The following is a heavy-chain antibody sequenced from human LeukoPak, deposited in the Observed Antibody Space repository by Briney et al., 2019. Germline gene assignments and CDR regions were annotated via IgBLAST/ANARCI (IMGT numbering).Heavy chain of an antibody. J-gene: IGHJ4*02. CDR1: GYTFTSYG. CDR3: ARDRGDYKTYDY. V-gene: IGHV1-18*01. D-gene: IGHD2-21*02. Sequence: APVKVSFKASGYTFTSYGISWVRQAPGQGLEWMGWISAYNGNTNYAQKLQGRVTMTTDTSTSAAYMELRSLRSDDTAVYYCARDRGDYKTYDYWGQGTLVTVSS. CDR2: ISAYNGNT.